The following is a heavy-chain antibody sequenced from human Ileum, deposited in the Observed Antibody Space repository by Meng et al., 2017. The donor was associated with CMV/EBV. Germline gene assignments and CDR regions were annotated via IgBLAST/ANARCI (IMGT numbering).Heavy chain of an antibody. D-gene: IGHD5-12*01. CDR1: GFSFITSKAG. V-gene: IGHV2-5*02. J-gene: IGHJ4*02. CDR2: IYWDDDT. CDR3: VHRSYSGQDDY. Sequence: QSTLKEFCPTRVNTHRPRYLTFAFAGFSFITSKAGVGWVRLPPGKALEWLALIYWDDDTRYNPSLKTRLTITKDTSKNQVILTMTKMDPADTATYFCVHRSYSGQDDYWGQGALVTVSS.